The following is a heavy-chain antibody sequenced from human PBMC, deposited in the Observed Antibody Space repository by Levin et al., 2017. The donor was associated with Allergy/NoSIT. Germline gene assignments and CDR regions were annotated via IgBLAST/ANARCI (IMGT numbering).Heavy chain of an antibody. V-gene: IGHV3-23*01. J-gene: IGHJ4*02. CDR2: ISISGGST. CDR3: AKDGVAYGDYPHYFDY. D-gene: IGHD4-17*01. Sequence: AGESLKISCAASGFTFSTYAMSWVRQAPGKGLEWVSAISISGGSTDYADSVKGRFTISRDNSKNTLYLQMNSLRAEDTAVFHCAKDGVAYGDYPHYFDYWGQGTLVTVSS. CDR1: GFTFSTYA.